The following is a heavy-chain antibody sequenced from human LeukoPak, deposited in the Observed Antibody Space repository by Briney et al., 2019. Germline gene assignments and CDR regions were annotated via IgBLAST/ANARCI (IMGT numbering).Heavy chain of an antibody. D-gene: IGHD4-17*01. V-gene: IGHV3-66*01. J-gene: IGHJ4*02. CDR3: ASKVTTGY. CDR2: IYSGGTT. Sequence: PGGSLRLSCAASGFTFSNYAMSWVRQAPGKGLEWVSVIYSGGTTNYADSVKGRFIVYRDNSKNTLYLQMNSLRAEDTAVYYCASKVTTGYWGQGTLVTVSS. CDR1: GFTFSNYA.